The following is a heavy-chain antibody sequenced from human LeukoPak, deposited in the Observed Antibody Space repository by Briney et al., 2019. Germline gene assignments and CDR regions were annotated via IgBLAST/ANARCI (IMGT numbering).Heavy chain of an antibody. V-gene: IGHV4-39*01. Sequence: TSETLSLTCTVSGGSISSSSYYWGWIRQPPGKGLEWIGSIYYSGSTYYNPSLKSRVTISVDTSKNQFSLKLSSVTAADTAVYYCARIYCSGGSCGFDYWGQGTLVTVSS. CDR1: GGSISSSSYY. J-gene: IGHJ4*02. CDR2: IYYSGST. D-gene: IGHD2-15*01. CDR3: ARIYCSGGSCGFDY.